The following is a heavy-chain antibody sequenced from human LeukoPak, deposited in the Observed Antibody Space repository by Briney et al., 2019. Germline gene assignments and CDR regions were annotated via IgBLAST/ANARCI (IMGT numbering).Heavy chain of an antibody. J-gene: IGHJ4*02. CDR1: GFTFSTYW. D-gene: IGHD6-13*01. Sequence: PGGSLRLSCAASGFTFSTYWIHWVRQAPGKGLVWVSRTNPDGSYTSYAGSVRGRFTISRDNAKNTLYLQMSSLRAEDTAVYYCARAATVAGTVWGQGTLVTVSS. CDR2: TNPDGSYT. CDR3: ARAATVAGTV. V-gene: IGHV3-74*01.